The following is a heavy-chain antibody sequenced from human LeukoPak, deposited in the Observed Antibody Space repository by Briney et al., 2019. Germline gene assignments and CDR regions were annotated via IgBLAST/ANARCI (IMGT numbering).Heavy chain of an antibody. D-gene: IGHD3-22*01. V-gene: IGHV4-34*01. CDR1: GGSFSGYY. J-gene: IGHJ4*02. CDR3: ARRCFDMSGWLSDY. Sequence: SETLSLTCAVYGGSFSGYYWSWIRQPPGKGLEWIGEINDNGSSNYNPSVKSRVAISVDTSKNQFSLKLTSVTAADTAVYYCARRCFDMSGWLSDYWSQGTLVTVSS. CDR2: INDNGSS.